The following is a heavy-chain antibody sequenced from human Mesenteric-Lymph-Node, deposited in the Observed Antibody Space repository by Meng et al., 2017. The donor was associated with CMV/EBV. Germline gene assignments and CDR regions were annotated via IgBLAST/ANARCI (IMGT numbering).Heavy chain of an antibody. Sequence: QITLKESGPTLVKPTQTLTLTCTFSGFSLRTSGVGVGWIPQPPGKALEWLALIYWADDKRYSPSLKSRLTITKDTSKNQVVLTMTNMDPVDTATYYCAHSSGIAAAGPFYFDYWGQGTLVTVSS. CDR3: AHSSGIAAAGPFYFDY. D-gene: IGHD6-13*01. V-gene: IGHV2-5*02. J-gene: IGHJ4*02. CDR1: GFSLRTSGVG. CDR2: IYWADDK.